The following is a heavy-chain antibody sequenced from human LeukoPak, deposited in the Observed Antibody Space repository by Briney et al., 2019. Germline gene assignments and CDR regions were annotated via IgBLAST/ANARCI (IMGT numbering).Heavy chain of an antibody. CDR1: GFTFSSYA. J-gene: IGHJ5*02. CDR2: IRNYGGST. D-gene: IGHD3-10*01. CDR3: VKDYYGSGSYSWFDP. V-gene: IGHV3-64D*06. Sequence: GGSLRVSCSASGFTFSSYAMHWVRQAPGKGLEYVSAIRNYGGSTYYADSVKGRFIISRDNSKNMLYLQMSSVRAEDTAVYYCVKDYYGSGSYSWFDPWGQGTLVTVSS.